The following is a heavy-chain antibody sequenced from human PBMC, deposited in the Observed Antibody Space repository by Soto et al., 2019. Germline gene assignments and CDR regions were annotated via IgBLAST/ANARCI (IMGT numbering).Heavy chain of an antibody. D-gene: IGHD1-26*01. CDR3: ARLASERSDGSYSDYYYGMDV. Sequence: GESLKISCKGSGYSFTSYWIGWVRQMPGKGLEWMGIIYPGDSDTRYSPSFQGQVTISADKSINTAYLQWSSLKASDTAMYYCARLASERSDGSYSDYYYGMDVWGQGTTVTVSS. CDR1: GYSFTSYW. J-gene: IGHJ6*02. CDR2: IYPGDSDT. V-gene: IGHV5-51*01.